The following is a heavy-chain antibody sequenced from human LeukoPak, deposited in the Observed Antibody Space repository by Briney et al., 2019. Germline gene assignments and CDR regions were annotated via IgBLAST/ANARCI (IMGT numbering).Heavy chain of an antibody. CDR1: GFTVSSYH. CDR2: IYSGGSI. Sequence: GGSLRLSCAASGFTVSSYHMSWVRQAPGKGLEWVSTIYSGGSIYYADSVKGRFTISRDNFKNTLYLQINSLRAEDTAVYYCARGSRVTTRLDAFDIWGQGTMVTVSS. D-gene: IGHD4-17*01. CDR3: ARGSRVTTRLDAFDI. J-gene: IGHJ3*02. V-gene: IGHV3-53*01.